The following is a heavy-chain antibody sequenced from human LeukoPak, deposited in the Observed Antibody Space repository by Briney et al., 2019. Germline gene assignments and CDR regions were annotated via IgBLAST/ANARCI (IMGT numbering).Heavy chain of an antibody. J-gene: IGHJ4*02. Sequence: PGGSLRLSCAASGFTFSSYGMHWVRQAPGKGLEWVAVIWYDGSNKYYADSVKGRFTISRDNSKNTLYLQMNSLRAEDTAVYYCARDGRISYYDSSGPFDYWGQGTLVTVSS. CDR3: ARDGRISYYDSSGPFDY. CDR1: GFTFSSYG. D-gene: IGHD3-22*01. CDR2: IWYDGSNK. V-gene: IGHV3-33*01.